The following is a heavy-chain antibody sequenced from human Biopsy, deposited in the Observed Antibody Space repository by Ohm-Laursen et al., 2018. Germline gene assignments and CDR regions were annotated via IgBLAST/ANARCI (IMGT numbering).Heavy chain of an antibody. CDR2: ITADNT. V-gene: IGHV1-18*01. Sequence: SSVKVSCKASGYTFYSYGITWVRQAPGQGLEWMGWITADNTNSAQKFQGRLTMTTDISTSTAYMDLRGLRSDDTAIYYCARAFGGAYYSYAFDLWGQGTLVTVSS. D-gene: IGHD2-21*02. CDR3: ARAFGGAYYSYAFDL. CDR1: GYTFYSYG. J-gene: IGHJ3*01.